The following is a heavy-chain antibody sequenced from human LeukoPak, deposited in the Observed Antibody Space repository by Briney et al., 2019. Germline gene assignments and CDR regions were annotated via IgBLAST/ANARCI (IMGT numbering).Heavy chain of an antibody. Sequence: GGSLRLSCAASGFTFGSYWMHWVRQAPGKGLVWVSRITGDGGSTAYADSVQGRFTISRDNAKNTLYLQMNSLRAEDTALYYCATGGGRAFDIWGQGTMVTVSS. CDR2: ITGDGGST. D-gene: IGHD1-14*01. J-gene: IGHJ3*02. CDR1: GFTFGSYW. V-gene: IGHV3-74*01. CDR3: ATGGGRAFDI.